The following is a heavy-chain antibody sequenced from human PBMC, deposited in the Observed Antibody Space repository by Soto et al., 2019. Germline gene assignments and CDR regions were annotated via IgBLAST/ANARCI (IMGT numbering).Heavy chain of an antibody. Sequence: SETLSLTCAVSSGSISSSNWWSWVRQPPGKGLEWIGEIYHSGSTNYNPSLKSRVTISVDKSKNQFSLKLSSVTAADTAVYYCARLGGGSSSAWFDPWGQGTLVTVSS. D-gene: IGHD6-6*01. CDR3: ARLGGGSSSAWFDP. J-gene: IGHJ5*02. CDR1: SGSISSSNW. CDR2: IYHSGST. V-gene: IGHV4-4*02.